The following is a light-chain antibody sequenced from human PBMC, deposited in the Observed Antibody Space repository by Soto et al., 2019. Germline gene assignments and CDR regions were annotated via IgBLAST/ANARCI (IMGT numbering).Light chain of an antibody. CDR2: EVS. V-gene: IGLV2-14*01. CDR3: SSYTTSNTYV. Sequence: QSDLTQPASVSGSPGQSITISCTGTSSDVGGYNYVSWYQQHPGKAPKLMIYEVSNRPSGVSNRFSASKSGNTASLTISGLQAEDEADYYCSSYTTSNTYVFGTGTKVTVL. CDR1: SSDVGGYNY. J-gene: IGLJ1*01.